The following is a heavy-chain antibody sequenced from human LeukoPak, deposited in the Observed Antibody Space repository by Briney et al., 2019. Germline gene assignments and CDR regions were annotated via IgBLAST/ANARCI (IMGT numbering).Heavy chain of an antibody. J-gene: IGHJ5*02. V-gene: IGHV3-21*01. CDR3: ARDPYYYGSGSLNWFDP. CDR1: GFTFSSYS. Sequence: PGGSLRLSCAASGFTFSSYSMNWVRQAPGKGLEWVSSISSSSSYIYYADSVKGRFTISRDNAKNSLYLQMNSLRAEDTAVYYCARDPYYYGSGSLNWFDPWGQGTLVTVSS. D-gene: IGHD3-10*01. CDR2: ISSSSSYI.